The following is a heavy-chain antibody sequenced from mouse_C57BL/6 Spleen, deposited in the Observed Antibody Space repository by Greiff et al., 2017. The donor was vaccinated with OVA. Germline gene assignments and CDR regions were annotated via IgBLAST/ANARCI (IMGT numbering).Heavy chain of an antibody. D-gene: IGHD4-1*01. Sequence: EVQLQESGGGLVKPGGSLKLSCAASGFTFSSYAMSWVRQTPEKRLEWVATISDGGSYTYYPDNVKGRFTISRDNAKNNLYLQMSHLKSEDTAMYYCARVNWERGYYFDYWGQGTTLTVSS. CDR1: GFTFSSYA. J-gene: IGHJ2*01. CDR3: ARVNWERGYYFDY. CDR2: ISDGGSYT. V-gene: IGHV5-4*01.